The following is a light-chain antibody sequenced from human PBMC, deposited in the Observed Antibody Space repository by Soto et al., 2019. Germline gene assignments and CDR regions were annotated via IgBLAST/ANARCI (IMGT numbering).Light chain of an antibody. CDR1: SSDVGGYNY. CDR3: SSYTSSIPYV. V-gene: IGLV2-14*01. CDR2: DVS. Sequence: QSALTQPASVSGSPGQSITISCTGTSSDVGGYNYVSWYQQHPGKAPKLMIYDVSNRPSGVSNRFSGSKSGNTASLTISGLQAEDVADYYCSSYTSSIPYVFGTGTKVTVL. J-gene: IGLJ1*01.